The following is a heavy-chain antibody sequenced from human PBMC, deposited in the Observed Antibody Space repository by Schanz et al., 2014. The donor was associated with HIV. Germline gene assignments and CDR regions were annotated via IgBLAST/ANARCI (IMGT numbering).Heavy chain of an antibody. CDR3: AANYYDTSGCDY. CDR2: TYYRGST. D-gene: IGHD3-22*01. J-gene: IGHJ4*02. V-gene: IGHV4-34*01. Sequence: QVQLQQWGAGLLKPSETLSLTCAVYGGSFSGYYWTWIRQVPGKGLEWIGYTYYRGSTYYNPSLKSRLTISLDTSKNQFSLNLSSVTAADTAVYYCAANYYDTSGCDYWGQGTLVTVSS. CDR1: GGSFSGYY.